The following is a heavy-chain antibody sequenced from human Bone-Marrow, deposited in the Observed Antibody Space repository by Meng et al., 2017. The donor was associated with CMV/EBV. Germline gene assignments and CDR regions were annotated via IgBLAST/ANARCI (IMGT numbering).Heavy chain of an antibody. CDR2: INPFNGNT. Sequence: ASVKVSCKASGYSFITFGITWVRQVPGQGLEWMGWINPFNGNTDYAQKLLGRITITADTSTTTAYMELNRLTSEDTAVYYWAGGSGSRLYGNSSGYYYYGLDFWGQGARVTGSS. D-gene: IGHD6-6*01. CDR3: AGGSGSRLYGNSSGYYYYGLDF. V-gene: IGHV1-18*01. CDR1: GYSFITFG. J-gene: IGHJ6*02.